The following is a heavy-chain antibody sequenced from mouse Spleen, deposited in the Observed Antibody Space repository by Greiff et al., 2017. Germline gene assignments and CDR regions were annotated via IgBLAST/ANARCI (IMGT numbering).Heavy chain of an antibody. CDR1: GYTFTSYW. V-gene: IGHV1-55*01. D-gene: IGHD1-1*01. CDR3: ARNYYGSSDHWYFDF. Sequence: VQLQQPGAELVKPGASVKMSCKASGYTFTSYWITWVKQRPGQGLEWIGDIYPGSGSTNYNEKFKSKATLTVDTSSSTAYMQLSSLTSEDSAVYYCARNYYGSSDHWYFDFWGAGTTVTVSS. CDR2: IYPGSGST. J-gene: IGHJ1*01.